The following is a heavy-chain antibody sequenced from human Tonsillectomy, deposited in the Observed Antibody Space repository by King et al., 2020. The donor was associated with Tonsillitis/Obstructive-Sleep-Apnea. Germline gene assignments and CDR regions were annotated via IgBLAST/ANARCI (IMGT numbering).Heavy chain of an antibody. CDR1: GYRFTSYW. CDR3: AGMTGGAGATLDY. D-gene: IGHD1-26*01. V-gene: IGHV5-10-1*03. CDR2: IDPSDSYT. J-gene: IGHJ4*02. Sequence: VQLVESGAEVKKPGESLRISCKGSGYRFTSYWISWVRQMPGKGLEWMGRIDPSDSYTKYSPSFQGHVTISADKSNSTAYLQWSSLKASDSAMYYCAGMTGGAGATLDYWGQGTLVTVSS.